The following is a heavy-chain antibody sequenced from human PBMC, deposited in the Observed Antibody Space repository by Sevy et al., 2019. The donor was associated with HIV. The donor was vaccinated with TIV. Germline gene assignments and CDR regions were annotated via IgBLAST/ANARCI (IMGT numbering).Heavy chain of an antibody. V-gene: IGHV3-30*18. CDR2: IAYDGSTK. Sequence: GGSLRLSCAASGFTFSSYGMNWVRQAPGKGLDWVTVIAYDGSTKYYADSVKGRFTISRDNTKNTLYLQMNSLRVEDTVVYYWAKVGQWLVCDWFDAWGQGTLVTVSS. CDR3: AKVGQWLVCDWFDA. D-gene: IGHD6-19*01. CDR1: GFTFSSYG. J-gene: IGHJ5*02.